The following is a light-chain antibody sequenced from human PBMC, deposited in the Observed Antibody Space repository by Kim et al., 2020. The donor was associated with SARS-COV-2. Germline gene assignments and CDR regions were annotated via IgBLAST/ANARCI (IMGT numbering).Light chain of an antibody. CDR1: QSVSKY. V-gene: IGKV3-11*01. Sequence: EIVLTQSPATLSVSPGERATLSCRASQSVSKYLAWYQQKPGQAPRLLIYDASNRATDIPARFSGSGSGTDFTLTISSLEPEDFAVYYCQHRSNWQIDFGQGTRLEIK. J-gene: IGKJ5*01. CDR3: QHRSNWQID. CDR2: DAS.